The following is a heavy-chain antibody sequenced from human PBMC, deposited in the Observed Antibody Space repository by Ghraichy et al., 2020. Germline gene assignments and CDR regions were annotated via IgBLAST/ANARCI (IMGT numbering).Heavy chain of an antibody. D-gene: IGHD2/OR15-2a*01. J-gene: IGHJ2*01. CDR1: GYTLTELS. CDR3: ATGRGTTGDYWYFDL. CDR2: FDPEDGET. V-gene: IGHV1-24*01. Sequence: ASVKVSCKVSGYTLTELSMHWVRQAPGKGLEWMGGFDPEDGETIYAQKFQGRVTMTEDTSTDTAYMELSSLRSEDTAVYYCATGRGTTGDYWYFDLWGRGTLVTVSS.